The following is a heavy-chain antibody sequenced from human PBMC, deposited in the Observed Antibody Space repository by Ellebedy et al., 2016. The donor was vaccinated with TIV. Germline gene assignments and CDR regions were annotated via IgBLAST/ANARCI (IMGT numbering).Heavy chain of an antibody. D-gene: IGHD6-19*01. CDR2: IYYSGTT. CDR1: GGSISSGGYY. CDR3: ARLFAVADRRGGY. V-gene: IGHV4-31*03. J-gene: IGHJ4*02. Sequence: SETLSLTCTVSGGSISSGGYYWSWIRQHPGKGLEWIGYIYYSGTTSYNPSLKSRVTISVDTSKKQFSLKLTSVTAADTAVYYCARLFAVADRRGGYWGQGTLVTVSS.